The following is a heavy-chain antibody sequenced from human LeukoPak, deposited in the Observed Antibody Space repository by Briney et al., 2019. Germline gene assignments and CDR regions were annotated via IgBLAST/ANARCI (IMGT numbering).Heavy chain of an antibody. Sequence: GVLRLSCAASGFTFSSYGMTWVRQAPGKGLEWVSYISSSSSTIYYADSVKGRFTISRDNAKNSLYLQLNSLRAEDTAVYYCARVGRPGAHGAFDIWGQGTMVTVSS. D-gene: IGHD1-26*01. CDR2: ISSSSSTI. V-gene: IGHV3-48*01. J-gene: IGHJ3*02. CDR1: GFTFSSYG. CDR3: ARVGRPGAHGAFDI.